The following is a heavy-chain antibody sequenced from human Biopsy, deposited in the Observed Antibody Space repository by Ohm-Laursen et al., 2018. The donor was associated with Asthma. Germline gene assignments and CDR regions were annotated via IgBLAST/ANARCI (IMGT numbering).Heavy chain of an antibody. J-gene: IGHJ3*01. CDR3: TRREYSDSRISPLDL. V-gene: IGHV3-21*01. CDR1: GFNFSYYS. D-gene: IGHD3-22*01. Sequence: SLRLSCASSGFNFSYYSMIWVRPSPRTGLGWVAAISSGSDYIFYADSVKGRFTISRDNAKNSLYLQMISLRAVDTAVYYCTRREYSDSRISPLDLWGHGTMVTVSS. CDR2: ISSGSDYI.